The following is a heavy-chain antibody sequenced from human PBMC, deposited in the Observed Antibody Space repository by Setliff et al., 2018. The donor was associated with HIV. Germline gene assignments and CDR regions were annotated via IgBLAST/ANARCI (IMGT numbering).Heavy chain of an antibody. CDR3: ARAVCPSLNCYSFFNY. D-gene: IGHD2-15*01. Sequence: SETLSLTCGVDDGSFSGYSWSWVRQSPGKGLEWIGEVSRGGSATYNPSLTGRVSVSVDTSKSQFSLKLTNVTAADAAVYYCARAVCPSLNCYSFFNYWGHGSLVTVSS. V-gene: IGHV4-34*01. J-gene: IGHJ4*01. CDR2: VSRGGSA. CDR1: DGSFSGYS.